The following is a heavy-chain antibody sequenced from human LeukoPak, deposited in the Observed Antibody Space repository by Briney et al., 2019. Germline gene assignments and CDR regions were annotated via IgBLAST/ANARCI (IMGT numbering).Heavy chain of an antibody. CDR3: ARYIVGATTALDY. CDR2: IIPIFGTA. V-gene: IGHV1-69*13. J-gene: IGHJ4*02. CDR1: GGTFSSYA. Sequence: SVKVSCKASGGTFSSYAISWVRQAPGQGLEWMGGIIPIFGTANYAQKFQGRVTITADESTSTAYMELSSLRSEDTAVYYCARYIVGATTALDYWGQGTLVTVSP. D-gene: IGHD1-26*01.